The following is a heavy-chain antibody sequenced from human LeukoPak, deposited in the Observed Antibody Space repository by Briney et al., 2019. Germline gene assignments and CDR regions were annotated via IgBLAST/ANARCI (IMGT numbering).Heavy chain of an antibody. Sequence: SETLSLTCTVSGGSVSSSSYYWGWIRQSPGKGLEWIGSVYYTGNIFQNPSLKSRIAISVDMSKNQFSLRLRSVTAADTAVYFCAREYSSSXGFDYWGQGTPVTVSS. J-gene: IGHJ4*02. CDR2: VYYTGNI. CDR3: AREYSSSXGFDY. V-gene: IGHV4-39*01. D-gene: IGHD6-6*01. CDR1: GGSVSSSSYY.